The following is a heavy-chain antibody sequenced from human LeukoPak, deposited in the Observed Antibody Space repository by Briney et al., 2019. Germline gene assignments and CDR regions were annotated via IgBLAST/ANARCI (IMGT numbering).Heavy chain of an antibody. J-gene: IGHJ4*02. CDR3: ARGRWRGTTVTTSDY. Sequence: GSLRLSCAASGFTFSSYAMSWVRQPPGKGLEWIGEINHSGSTNYNPSLKSRVTISVDTSKNQFSLKLSSVTAADTAVYYCARGRWRGTTVTTSDYWGQGTLVTVSS. V-gene: IGHV4-34*01. CDR1: GFTFSSYA. D-gene: IGHD4-17*01. CDR2: INHSGST.